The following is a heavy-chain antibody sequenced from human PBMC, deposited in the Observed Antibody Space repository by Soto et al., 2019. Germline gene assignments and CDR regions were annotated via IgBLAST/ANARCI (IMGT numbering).Heavy chain of an antibody. D-gene: IGHD6-25*01. V-gene: IGHV1-18*04. CDR2: ISAFNGDT. CDR3: AREAGWQRMVPYD. Sequence: QVQLVQSGTEVKKPGASVNVSCKAFGYTFTSYGFSWVRQVPGQGLEWLGWISAFNGDTQYAQTMKGRLTVTTDTYTTTAQMELRSLTPADTAVYYCAREAGWQRMVPYDWGQGTLVTVS. J-gene: IGHJ4*02. CDR1: GYTFTSYG.